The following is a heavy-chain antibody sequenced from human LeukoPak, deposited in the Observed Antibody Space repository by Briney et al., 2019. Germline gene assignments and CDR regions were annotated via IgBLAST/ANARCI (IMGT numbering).Heavy chain of an antibody. CDR2: IIPIFGTT. CDR1: GGTFSSYA. D-gene: IGHD6-13*01. CDR3: ARGPYGSSWEYYYYYYYMDV. V-gene: IGHV1-69*06. J-gene: IGHJ6*03. Sequence: ASVKVSCKASGGTFSSYAISWVRQAPGQGLEWMGGIIPIFGTTKYAQKFQGRVTITADKSTSTAYMELSSLRSEDTAVYYCARGPYGSSWEYYYYYYYMDVWGKGTTVTVSS.